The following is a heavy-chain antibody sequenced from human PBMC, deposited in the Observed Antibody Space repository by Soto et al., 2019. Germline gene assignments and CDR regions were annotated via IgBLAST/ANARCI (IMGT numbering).Heavy chain of an antibody. CDR3: ARDSWLRNYYYYYGMDV. V-gene: IGHV1-69*01. CDR1: GGTFSSYA. Sequence: QVQLVQSGAEVKKPGSSVKVSCKASGGTFSSYAISWVRQAPRQGLEWMGGIIPIFGTANYAQKFQGRVTITADESTSTAYMELSSLRSEDTAVYYCARDSWLRNYYYYYGMDVWGQGTTVTVSS. D-gene: IGHD5-12*01. CDR2: IIPIFGTA. J-gene: IGHJ6*02.